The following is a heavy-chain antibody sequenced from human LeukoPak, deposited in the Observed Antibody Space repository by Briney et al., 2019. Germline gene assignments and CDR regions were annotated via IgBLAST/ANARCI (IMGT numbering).Heavy chain of an antibody. CDR3: ARVGKGSMSPLDY. CDR2: IYYSGST. J-gene: IGHJ4*02. V-gene: IGHV4-39*07. D-gene: IGHD3-16*01. CDR1: GGSISSSSYY. Sequence: SETLSLTCTVSGGSISSSSYYWGWIRQPPGKGLEWIGSIYYSGSTYYNPSLKSRVTISVDTSKNQFSLKLSSVTAADTAVYYCARVGKGSMSPLDYWGQGTLVTVSS.